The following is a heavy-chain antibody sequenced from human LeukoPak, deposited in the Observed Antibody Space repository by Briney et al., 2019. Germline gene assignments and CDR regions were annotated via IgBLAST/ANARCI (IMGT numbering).Heavy chain of an antibody. CDR1: GFTFSSYA. D-gene: IGHD4-11*01. Sequence: AGGSLRLSCAASGFTFSSYAMSWVRKAPGKGLEWVSAISGSGGSTYYADSVKGRFTISRDNSKNTLYLQMNSLRAEDTAVYYCAKRVSSNYGGYYYYMDVWGKGTTVTVSS. V-gene: IGHV3-23*01. J-gene: IGHJ6*03. CDR3: AKRVSSNYGGYYYYMDV. CDR2: ISGSGGST.